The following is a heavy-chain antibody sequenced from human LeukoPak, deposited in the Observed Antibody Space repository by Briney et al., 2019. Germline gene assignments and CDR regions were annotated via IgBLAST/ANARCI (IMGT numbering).Heavy chain of an antibody. Sequence: GASVKVYCKASGYTFTGYYMHWVRQAPGQGLEWMGWINPNSGGTNYAQKFQGRVTMTRDTSISTAYMELSRLRSDDTAVYYCARDLLYGDYVYFQHWGQGTLVTVSS. CDR2: INPNSGGT. CDR3: ARDLLYGDYVYFQH. D-gene: IGHD4-17*01. V-gene: IGHV1-2*02. J-gene: IGHJ1*01. CDR1: GYTFTGYY.